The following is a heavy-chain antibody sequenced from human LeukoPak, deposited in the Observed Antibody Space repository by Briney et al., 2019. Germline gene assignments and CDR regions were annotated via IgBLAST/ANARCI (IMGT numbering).Heavy chain of an antibody. CDR3: AKTIACDY. CDR1: GFTFSYYS. V-gene: IGHV3-48*01. Sequence: GSLRLSXAASGFTFSYYSMNWVRQATGKGLEWVSYISNSSSTIYYADSVKGRFTISRDNAKNSLYLQMNSLRAEDTAVYYCAKTIACDYWGQGTLVAVSS. J-gene: IGHJ4*02. CDR2: ISNSSSTI. D-gene: IGHD6-13*01.